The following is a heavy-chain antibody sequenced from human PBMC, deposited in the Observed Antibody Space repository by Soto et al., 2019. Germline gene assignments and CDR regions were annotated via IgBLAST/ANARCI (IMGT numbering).Heavy chain of an antibody. Sequence: ASVKVSCKASGYTFTSYDINWVRQATGQGLEWMGWMNPNSGNTGYAQKFQGRVTMTRNTSISTAYMELSSLRSEDTAVYYCASSHPKWRFPPLGYGMDVWGQGTTVTVSS. CDR3: ASSHPKWRFPPLGYGMDV. V-gene: IGHV1-8*01. D-gene: IGHD3-16*01. CDR1: GYTFTSYD. CDR2: MNPNSGNT. J-gene: IGHJ6*02.